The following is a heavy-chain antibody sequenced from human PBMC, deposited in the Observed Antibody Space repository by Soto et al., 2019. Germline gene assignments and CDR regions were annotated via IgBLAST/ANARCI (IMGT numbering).Heavy chain of an antibody. CDR1: GYTFTSYY. CDR3: AREPRITMIGVGDGAFDI. D-gene: IGHD3-22*01. Sequence: GASVKVSCKASGYTFTSYYMHWVRQAPGQGLEWMGIINPSGGSTSYAQKFQGRVTMTRDTSTSTVYMELSSLRSEDTAVYYCAREPRITMIGVGDGAFDIWGQGPMVTVSS. CDR2: INPSGGST. J-gene: IGHJ3*02. V-gene: IGHV1-46*03.